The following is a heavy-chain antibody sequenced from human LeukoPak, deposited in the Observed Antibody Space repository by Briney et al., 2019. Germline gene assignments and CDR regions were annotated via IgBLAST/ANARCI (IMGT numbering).Heavy chain of an antibody. Sequence: GASVKVSCKASGYTFTGYYMHWVRQAPGQGLEWMGWINPNSGGTNYAQKFQGRVTMTRDTSISTAYMELSRLRSDDTAVYYCARASMDYYGSGSYSNDAFDIWGQGTMVTVSS. CDR2: INPNSGGT. D-gene: IGHD3-10*01. CDR3: ARASMDYYGSGSYSNDAFDI. J-gene: IGHJ3*02. CDR1: GYTFTGYY. V-gene: IGHV1-2*02.